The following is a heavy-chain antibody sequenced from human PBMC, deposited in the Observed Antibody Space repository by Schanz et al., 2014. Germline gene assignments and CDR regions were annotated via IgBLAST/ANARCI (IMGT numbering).Heavy chain of an antibody. Sequence: EVRLVESGGGLVEPGGSLRLSCSGSGFTFSEVYMSWVRQAPGKGLEWVGRSENNANGATTDYAAPVKGRFTVSRDDSRNTLYLQMNTLRTDDTALYDWTTFKNRDALYIWGQGTMVSVSS. J-gene: IGHJ3*02. CDR1: GFTFSEVY. V-gene: IGHV3-15*04. CDR3: TTFKNRDALYI. CDR2: SENNANGATT.